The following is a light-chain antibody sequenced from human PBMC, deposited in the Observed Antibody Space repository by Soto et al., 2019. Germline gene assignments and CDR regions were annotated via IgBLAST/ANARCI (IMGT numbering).Light chain of an antibody. CDR1: QSVSSSY. V-gene: IGKV3-20*01. CDR3: QQYGSSPPIT. CDR2: GAS. Sequence: EIVLTQSPGTLSLSPGERATLSCRASQSVSSSYLAWYQQKPGQAPRLLIYGASSRATGIPDRISGSGSGTDFTLTISRLEPEDFAVYYCQQYGSSPPITFGGGTKV. J-gene: IGKJ4*01.